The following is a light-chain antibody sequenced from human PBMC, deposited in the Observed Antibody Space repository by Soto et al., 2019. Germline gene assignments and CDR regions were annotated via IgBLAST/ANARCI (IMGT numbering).Light chain of an antibody. CDR3: HQFGRS. V-gene: IGKV3-20*01. CDR2: GTP. CDR1: QSVSSTY. Sequence: IALTQSECTLSWSAGERATLSCRASQSVSSTYLAWYQQKPGQAPSLLIYGTPTRATGIPDRFSASGSGTDFTLTISRLEPADFAVYYCHQFGRSFGQGTKVDI. J-gene: IGKJ1*01.